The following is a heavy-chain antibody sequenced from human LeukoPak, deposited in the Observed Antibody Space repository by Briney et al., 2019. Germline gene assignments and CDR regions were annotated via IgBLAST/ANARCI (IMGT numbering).Heavy chain of an antibody. CDR1: GFTFDDYA. J-gene: IGHJ4*02. D-gene: IGHD3-10*01. CDR3: ATSANVYGYFDY. V-gene: IGHV3-9*01. Sequence: GRSLRLSCAASGFTFDDYAMHWVRQAPGKGLEWVSGISWNSGSIGYADSVKGRFTISRDNAKNSLYLQMNSLRAEDTALYYCATSANVYGYFDYWGQGTLVTVSS. CDR2: ISWNSGSI.